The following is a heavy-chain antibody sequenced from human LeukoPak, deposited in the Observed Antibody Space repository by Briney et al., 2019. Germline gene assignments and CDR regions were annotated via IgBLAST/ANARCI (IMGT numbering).Heavy chain of an antibody. Sequence: GRSLRLSCAASGFTFSSYGMHWVRQAPGKGLEWVAVISYDGSNKYYADSVKGRFTISRDNSKNTLYLQMNSLRAEDTAVYYCAKARDYSPFDYWGQGTLVTVSS. V-gene: IGHV3-30*18. CDR1: GFTFSSYG. CDR3: AKARDYSPFDY. D-gene: IGHD2-15*01. CDR2: ISYDGSNK. J-gene: IGHJ4*02.